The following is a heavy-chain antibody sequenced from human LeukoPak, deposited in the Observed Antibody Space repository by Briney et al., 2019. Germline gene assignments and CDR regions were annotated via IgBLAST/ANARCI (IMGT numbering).Heavy chain of an antibody. Sequence: VSVKVSCKASGYSFTSYGISWVRQAPGQGPEWMGWISTYNGDTKYEQNVQGRVTMTTDTSTSTVYMELRSLRSDDTAVYYCARDGGILTGYHLDGMDVWGQGTTVTVSS. J-gene: IGHJ6*02. CDR2: ISTYNGDT. D-gene: IGHD3-9*01. CDR1: GYSFTSYG. V-gene: IGHV1-18*04. CDR3: ARDGGILTGYHLDGMDV.